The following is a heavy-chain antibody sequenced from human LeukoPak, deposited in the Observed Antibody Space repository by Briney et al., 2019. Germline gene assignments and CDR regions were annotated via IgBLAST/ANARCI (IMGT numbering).Heavy chain of an antibody. CDR3: AGRATTMAYWYFDL. CDR2: INPNSGGT. D-gene: IGHD5-18*01. CDR1: GYTFTGYY. Sequence: GASVKVSCKASGYTFTGYYMHWVRQAPGQGLEWMGWINPNSGGTNYAQKFQGRVTMTRDTSISTAYMELSSLRSEDTAVYYCAGRATTMAYWYFDLWGRGTLVTVSS. V-gene: IGHV1-2*02. J-gene: IGHJ2*01.